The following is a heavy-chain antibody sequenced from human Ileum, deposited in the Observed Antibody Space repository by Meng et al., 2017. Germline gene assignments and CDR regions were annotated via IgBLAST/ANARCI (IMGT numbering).Heavy chain of an antibody. Sequence: GESLKISCAASGFTFSDAWMSWFRRAPGKGLAWVGRIKRKTDGEIRDYAAPVKGRFTISRDDSENTLYLEMNSLKSEDAAVYYCTTDRVVATLLQFQHWGQGTLVTVSS. D-gene: IGHD1-26*01. CDR1: GFTFSDAW. V-gene: IGHV3-15*01. CDR2: IKRKTDGEIR. CDR3: TTDRVVATLLQFQH. J-gene: IGHJ1*01.